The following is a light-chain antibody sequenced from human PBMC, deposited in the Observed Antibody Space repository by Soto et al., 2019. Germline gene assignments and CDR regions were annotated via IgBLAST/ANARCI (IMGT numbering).Light chain of an antibody. CDR2: EVS. V-gene: IGLV2-14*01. CDR1: SSDVGAYNY. CDR3: ASFTTRTTWV. Sequence: QSVLTQPASVSGSPGQSITISCTGTSSDVGAYNYVSWYQRHPGKAPKLMIYEVSNRPSGVSSRFTGSKSGNTASLTISGLQGEDEADYYCASFTTRTTWVFGGGTKLTVL. J-gene: IGLJ3*02.